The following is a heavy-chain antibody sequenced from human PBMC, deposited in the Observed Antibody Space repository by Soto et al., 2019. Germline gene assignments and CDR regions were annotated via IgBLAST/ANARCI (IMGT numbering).Heavy chain of an antibody. CDR3: ATDLEAAAGTHYYYGMEV. Sequence: SPTLSLTCAISGDSVSSNSAAWNLIRQSPSRGLEWLGRTYYRSKWYNDYAVSVKSRITINPDTSKNQFSLQLNSVTPEDTAVYYSATDLEAAAGTHYYYGMEVWGQVTKVTVS. D-gene: IGHD6-13*01. J-gene: IGHJ6*02. CDR2: TYYRSKWYN. V-gene: IGHV6-1*01. CDR1: GDSVSSNSAA.